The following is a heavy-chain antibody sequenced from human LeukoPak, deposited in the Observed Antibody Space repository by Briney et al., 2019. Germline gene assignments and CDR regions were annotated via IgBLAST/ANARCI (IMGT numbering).Heavy chain of an antibody. CDR3: ARDRVPSTIDYGGNSDAFDI. V-gene: IGHV3-23*01. Sequence: GGSLRLSCAASGFTFSSYAMSWVRQAPGKGLEWVSAISGSGSTIYYADSVKGRFTISRDNAKNSLYLQMNSLRAEDTAVYYCARDRVPSTIDYGGNSDAFDIWGQGTMVTVSS. CDR2: ISGSGSTI. J-gene: IGHJ3*02. CDR1: GFTFSSYA. D-gene: IGHD4-23*01.